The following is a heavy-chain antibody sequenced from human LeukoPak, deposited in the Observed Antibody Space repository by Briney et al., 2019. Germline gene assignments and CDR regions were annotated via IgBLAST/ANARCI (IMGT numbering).Heavy chain of an antibody. CDR1: GFTFSGST. Sequence: PGGSLRLSCAASGFTFSGSTMHWVRQASGKGLEWVGRIRSKANTYATAYAASVKGRFTISRDDSKNTAYLQMNSLKTEDTAVYYCWVESYYYDSSGYDNVYWGQGTLVTVSS. CDR2: IRSKANTYAT. V-gene: IGHV3-73*01. J-gene: IGHJ4*02. CDR3: WVESYYYDSSGYDNVY. D-gene: IGHD3-22*01.